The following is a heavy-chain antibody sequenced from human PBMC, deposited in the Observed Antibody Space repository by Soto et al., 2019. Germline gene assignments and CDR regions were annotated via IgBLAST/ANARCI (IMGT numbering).Heavy chain of an antibody. J-gene: IGHJ6*02. CDR1: GFTFNTYA. D-gene: IGHD2-2*01. Sequence: QVQLVESGGGVVQPGRSLRLSCAASGFTFNTYAMNWVRQAPGKGLEWVAVISYDGSNKYNADSVKGRFTISRDNSKNTLYLLMNRLRPEDTAVYYCARSTTRLYSMDVWGQGTTVTVSS. CDR2: ISYDGSNK. CDR3: ARSTTRLYSMDV. V-gene: IGHV3-30-3*01.